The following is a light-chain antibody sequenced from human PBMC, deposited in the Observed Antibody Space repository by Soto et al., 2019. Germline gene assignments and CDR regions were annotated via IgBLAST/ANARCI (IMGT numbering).Light chain of an antibody. CDR1: QSVSSC. Sequence: EIVLTQSPATLSLSPGERATLSCRASQSVSSCVAWYQQKPGQAPRLLIYDASNRATGIAARFSGSGSGTDFTLTISSLEPEDFAVYYCQQRSNWPLTFGGGTKVDI. J-gene: IGKJ4*01. CDR3: QQRSNWPLT. CDR2: DAS. V-gene: IGKV3-11*01.